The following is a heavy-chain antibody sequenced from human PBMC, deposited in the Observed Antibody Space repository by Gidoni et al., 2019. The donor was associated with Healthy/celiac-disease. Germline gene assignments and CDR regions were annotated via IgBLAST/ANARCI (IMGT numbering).Heavy chain of an antibody. CDR3: ARSPPQWLGGGHFDY. D-gene: IGHD6-19*01. Sequence: VQLQQSGPGLVKPPQTLSLTCAISGDSASSNRAAWNWIRQSPSRGIEWLGRTYYRSEWYNDYAVSVKSRITINPETTKKQFSLQLNSGTPEDTAVYYCARSPPQWLGGGHFDYWGQGTLVTVSS. J-gene: IGHJ4*02. CDR1: GDSASSNRAA. V-gene: IGHV6-1*01. CDR2: TYYRSEWYN.